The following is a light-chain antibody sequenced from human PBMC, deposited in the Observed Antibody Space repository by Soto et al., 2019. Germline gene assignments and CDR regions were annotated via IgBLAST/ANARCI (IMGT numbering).Light chain of an antibody. CDR2: EVS. V-gene: IGLV2-14*01. Sequence: QSALTQPASVSGSPEESITISCTGTSSDVGGYNYVSWYQQHPGKAPKLMIYEVSNRPSGVSHRFSGSKSGNTASLTISGLQAEDEADYYCSSYTSSSTYVIFGGGTKLTVL. J-gene: IGLJ2*01. CDR3: SSYTSSSTYVI. CDR1: SSDVGGYNY.